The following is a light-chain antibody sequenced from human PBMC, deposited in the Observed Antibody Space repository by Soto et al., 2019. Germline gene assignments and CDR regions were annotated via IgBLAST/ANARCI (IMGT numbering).Light chain of an antibody. CDR3: EQRSNWPPVT. J-gene: IGKJ4*01. CDR2: DAS. V-gene: IGKV3-11*01. CDR1: QSVSSY. Sequence: EIVLTQSPATLSLSPGERATLSCRASQSVSSYLAWYQQKPGQAPRLLIYDASNRATGIPARFSGSGSGTAFTLTISSLEPEDFAIYYCEQRSNWPPVTFSGGTKVEIK.